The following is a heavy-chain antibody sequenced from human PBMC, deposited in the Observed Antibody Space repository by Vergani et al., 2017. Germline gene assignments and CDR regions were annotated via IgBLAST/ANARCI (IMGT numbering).Heavy chain of an antibody. V-gene: IGHV4-34*01. J-gene: IGHJ5*02. Sequence: QVQLQQWGGGLLKPSETLSLTCAVYGGSFSGYYWSWIRQPPGKGLEWIGEINHSGSTNYNPSLKSRVTISVDTSKNQFSLKLSSVTAADTAVYYCARFYGGNSFNWFDPWGQGTLVTVSS. CDR2: INHSGST. D-gene: IGHD4-23*01. CDR1: GGSFSGYY. CDR3: ARFYGGNSFNWFDP.